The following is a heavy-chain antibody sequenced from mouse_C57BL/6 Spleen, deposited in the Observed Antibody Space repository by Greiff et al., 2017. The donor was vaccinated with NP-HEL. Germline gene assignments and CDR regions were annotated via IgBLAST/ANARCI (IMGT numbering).Heavy chain of an antibody. Sequence: VQLQQSGAELAKPGASVKLSCKASGYTFTSYWMHWVKQRPGQGLEWIGYINPSSGYTKYNQKFKDKATLTAVKSSSTANMPLSSLTYEDSEVYYCARAYYSSSRDYAMDYWGQGTSGTVAA. CDR1: GYTFTSYW. CDR2: INPSSGYT. V-gene: IGHV1-7*01. CDR3: ARAYYSSSRDYAMDY. D-gene: IGHD1-1*01. J-gene: IGHJ4*01.